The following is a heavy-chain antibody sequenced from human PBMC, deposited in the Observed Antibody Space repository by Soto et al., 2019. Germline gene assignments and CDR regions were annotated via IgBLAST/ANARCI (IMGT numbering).Heavy chain of an antibody. V-gene: IGHV4-39*01. Sequence: PSETLSLTCTVSGGSISSIDFYWGWLRQPPGKGLDFIGSMYYSGTTYYNPSLKNRITISVDTSKNQFSLKLSSVTAADTAVYYFATLRGKWVPKLQDYFDYWGQGTQVTVSS. D-gene: IGHD1-26*01. CDR3: ATLRGKWVPKLQDYFDY. CDR1: GGSISSIDFY. J-gene: IGHJ4*02. CDR2: MYYSGTT.